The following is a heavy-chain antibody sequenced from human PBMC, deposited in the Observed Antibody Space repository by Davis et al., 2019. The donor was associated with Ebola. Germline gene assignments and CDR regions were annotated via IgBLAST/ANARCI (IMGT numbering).Heavy chain of an antibody. V-gene: IGHV1-8*01. CDR1: GYTLTELS. CDR2: MNPNSGNT. J-gene: IGHJ4*02. Sequence: ASVKVSCKVSGYTLTELSMHWVRQAPGQGLEWMGWMNPNSGNTGYAQKFQGRVTMTRDTSTSTVYMELSSLRSEDTAVYYCARDRNTMVRGDYFDYWGQGTLVTVSS. CDR3: ARDRNTMVRGDYFDY. D-gene: IGHD3-10*01.